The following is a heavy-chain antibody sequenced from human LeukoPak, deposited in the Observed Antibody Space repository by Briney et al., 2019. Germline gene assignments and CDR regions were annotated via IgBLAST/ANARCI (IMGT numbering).Heavy chain of an antibody. D-gene: IGHD6-19*01. Sequence: GGSLRLSCAASGFTFSSYAMSWVRQAPGKGLEWVSAISGSGGSTYYADSVKGRFTISRDKSKNTLYLQMNSLRAEDTAVYYCALQGRLVQGFDYWGQGTLVTVSS. J-gene: IGHJ4*02. CDR2: ISGSGGST. CDR3: ALQGRLVQGFDY. V-gene: IGHV3-23*01. CDR1: GFTFSSYA.